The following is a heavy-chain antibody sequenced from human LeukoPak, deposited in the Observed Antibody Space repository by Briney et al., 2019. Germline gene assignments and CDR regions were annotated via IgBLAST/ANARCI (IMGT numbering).Heavy chain of an antibody. CDR1: GFTFDDYA. CDR3: AKGVYGSGTPPPDY. D-gene: IGHD3-10*01. J-gene: IGHJ4*02. CDR2: ISWNSGSI. Sequence: GGSLRLSCAASGFTFDDYAMHWVRQAPGKGLEWVPGISWNSGSIGYADSVKGRFTISRDNAKNSLYLQMNSLRAEDTALYYCAKGVYGSGTPPPDYWGQGTLVTVSS. V-gene: IGHV3-9*01.